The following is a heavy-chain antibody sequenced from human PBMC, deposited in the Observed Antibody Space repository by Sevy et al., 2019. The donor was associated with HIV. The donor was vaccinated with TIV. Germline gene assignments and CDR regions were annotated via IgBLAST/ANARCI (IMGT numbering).Heavy chain of an antibody. CDR1: GGSISSSSYY. D-gene: IGHD3-10*01. V-gene: IGHV4-39*01. J-gene: IGHJ4*02. CDR3: ATRGDYYGSGSYYPEYYFDY. CDR2: IYYSGST. Sequence: SETLSLTYTVSGGSISSSSYYWGWIRQPQGKGLEWIGSIYYSGSTYYNPSLKSRVTISVDTSKNQFSLKLSSVTAADTAVYYCATRGDYYGSGSYYPEYYFDYWGQVTLVTGLL.